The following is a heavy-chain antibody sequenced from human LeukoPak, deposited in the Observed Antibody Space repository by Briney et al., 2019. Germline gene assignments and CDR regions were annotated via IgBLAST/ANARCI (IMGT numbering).Heavy chain of an antibody. D-gene: IGHD4-17*01. V-gene: IGHV3-23*01. CDR3: ARGRGGDYVPSRFDY. Sequence: GGSLRLSCSGSGFAFSGFAMGWVRQAPGKGLEWVSSISGSGGNTYYADSVDGRFTVSRDNTKNTLYLQMNSLRADDTALYYCARGRGGDYVPSRFDYWGQGTLVTVSS. CDR1: GFAFSGFA. J-gene: IGHJ4*02. CDR2: ISGSGGNT.